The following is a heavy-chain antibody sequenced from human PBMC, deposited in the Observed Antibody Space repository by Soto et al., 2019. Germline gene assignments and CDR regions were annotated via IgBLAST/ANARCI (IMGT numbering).Heavy chain of an antibody. CDR3: AHSLAASNYGDYVPLNSFEY. V-gene: IGHV2-5*02. J-gene: IGHJ4*02. CDR1: GFSLSTSGVG. Sequence: QITLKESGPTLVKPTQTLTLTCTFSGFSLSTSGVGVGWIRQPPGKALEWLALIYWDDDKRYSPSLKSRLTLTKDTSKNQVVLTMTPMDPVDTATYYCAHSLAASNYGDYVPLNSFEYWGQGTLVTVSS. CDR2: IYWDDDK. D-gene: IGHD4-17*01.